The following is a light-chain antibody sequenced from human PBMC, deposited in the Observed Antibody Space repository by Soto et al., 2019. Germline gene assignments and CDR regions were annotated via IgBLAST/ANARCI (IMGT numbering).Light chain of an antibody. CDR3: QQYNNWPPWT. CDR2: DAS. J-gene: IGKJ1*01. Sequence: EIVMTQSPATLSVSPGERATLSCRASQSVSSNLAWYQQKPGQAARLLINDASTRAAGVPARFSGSGSGTEFTLTISSLQSEDFAVYYCQQYNNWPPWTFGQGTKVEIK. V-gene: IGKV3-15*01. CDR1: QSVSSN.